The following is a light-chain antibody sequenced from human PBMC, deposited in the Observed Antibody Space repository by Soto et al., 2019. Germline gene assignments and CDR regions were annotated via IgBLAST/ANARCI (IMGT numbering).Light chain of an antibody. Sequence: EIVLTQSPGTLSLSPGVRATLSCRASQSVSSNHLAWYQQKPGQPPRLVFYGASRRVTGIPDRFSGSGSGTDFTLTVSRLEPEDFAVYYCQQYGSSPYTFGQGTKLEMK. CDR2: GAS. J-gene: IGKJ2*01. CDR1: QSVSSNH. V-gene: IGKV3-20*01. CDR3: QQYGSSPYT.